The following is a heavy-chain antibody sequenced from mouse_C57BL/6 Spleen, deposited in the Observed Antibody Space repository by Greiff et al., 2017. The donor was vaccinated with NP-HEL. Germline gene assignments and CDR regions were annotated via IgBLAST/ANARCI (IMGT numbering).Heavy chain of an antibody. Sequence: EVKVVESGAELVKPGASVKLSCTASGFNIKDYYMHWVKQRTEQGLEWIGRIDPEDGETKYAPQFQGKATITADTTCNTAYLQRSSLTYEDTAVYYCARNYDDPYYAMDYWGQGTSVTVSS. CDR1: GFNIKDYY. CDR2: IDPEDGET. CDR3: ARNYDDPYYAMDY. V-gene: IGHV14-2*01. D-gene: IGHD2-4*01. J-gene: IGHJ4*01.